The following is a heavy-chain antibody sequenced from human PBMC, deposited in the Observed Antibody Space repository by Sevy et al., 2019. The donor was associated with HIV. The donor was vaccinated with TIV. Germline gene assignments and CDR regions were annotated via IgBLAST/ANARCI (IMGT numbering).Heavy chain of an antibody. Sequence: SETLSLTCSVSGGSISGYYWSWIRQPPGKGLEWIGYIYHSGSTIYNPSLNSRVTISVDTAKTQFSLKLTSVTAADTAVYYCAGRGQLANSYYGMDVWGQGTTVTVSS. CDR3: AGRGQLANSYYGMDV. CDR1: GGSISGYY. CDR2: IYHSGST. D-gene: IGHD3-10*01. J-gene: IGHJ6*02. V-gene: IGHV4-59*12.